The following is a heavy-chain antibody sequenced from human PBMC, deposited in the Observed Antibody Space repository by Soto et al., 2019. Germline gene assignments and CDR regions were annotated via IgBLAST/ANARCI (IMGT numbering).Heavy chain of an antibody. Sequence: GASVKVSCKASGYTFTSYGISWVRQAPGQGLEWMGWISAYNGNTNYAQKLQGRVTMTTDTSTSTAYMELRSLRPDDTAVYYCARVPWYYYDSSGYYDNWGQGTLVTVSS. CDR3: ARVPWYYYDSSGYYDN. D-gene: IGHD3-22*01. CDR2: ISAYNGNT. V-gene: IGHV1-18*01. J-gene: IGHJ4*02. CDR1: GYTFTSYG.